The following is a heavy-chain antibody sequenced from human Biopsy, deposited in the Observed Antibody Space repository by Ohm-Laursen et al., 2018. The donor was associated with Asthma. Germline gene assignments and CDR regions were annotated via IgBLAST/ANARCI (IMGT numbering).Heavy chain of an antibody. V-gene: IGHV3-9*01. D-gene: IGHD3-10*01. J-gene: IGHJ4*02. CDR1: GFIFNDYI. CDR3: AKDLYGSGSYILIA. CDR2: ITWDSATT. Sequence: SLRLSCAATGFIFNDYIIHWVRQAPGKGLEWVSHITWDSATTVYADSVKGRFTVSRDNAKNSVYLQMNSLRVEDTAMYYCAKDLYGSGSYILIAWGQGTLVTVSS.